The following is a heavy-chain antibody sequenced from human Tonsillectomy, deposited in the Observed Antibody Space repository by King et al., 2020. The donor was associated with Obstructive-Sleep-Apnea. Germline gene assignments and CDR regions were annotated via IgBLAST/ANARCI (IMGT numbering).Heavy chain of an antibody. CDR1: GGSISSTSYY. CDR2: FYYSGST. CDR3: ARELITMVRGVIEFNWFDP. Sequence: QLQESGPGLVKPSETLSLTCNVSGGSISSTSYYWGWIRQPPGKGLEWIGSFYYSGSTYYNPSLRSRVTISVDTSKNQFSLKLSSVTAADTAIYYCARELITMVRGVIEFNWFDPWGQGTLVTVST. J-gene: IGHJ5*02. V-gene: IGHV4-39*07. D-gene: IGHD3-10*01.